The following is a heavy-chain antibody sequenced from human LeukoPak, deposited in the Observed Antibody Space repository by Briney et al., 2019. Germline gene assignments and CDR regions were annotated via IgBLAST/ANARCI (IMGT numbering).Heavy chain of an antibody. Sequence: PGGSLRLSCAASGFTFSSYAMHWVRQAPGKGLEWVAVTSSDGSNKNYADSVKGRFTISRDKSKNTVYLQMNSLRAEDTAVYYCSRGRLFGDYWGQGALVTVSS. J-gene: IGHJ4*02. V-gene: IGHV3-30*04. D-gene: IGHD3-16*01. CDR2: TSSDGSNK. CDR1: GFTFSSYA. CDR3: SRGRLFGDY.